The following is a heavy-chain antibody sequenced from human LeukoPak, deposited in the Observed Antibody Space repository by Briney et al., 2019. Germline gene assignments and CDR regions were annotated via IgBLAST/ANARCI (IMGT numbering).Heavy chain of an antibody. Sequence: SETLSLTCIVSGGSISSTNYYWGWIRQPPGKGLECIGSIYYSGRTYYKPSLKSRVTISVDTSKNQFSLKLSSVTAADTAVYYCARGRSRMAAAGTFWFDPWGQGTLVTVSS. V-gene: IGHV4-39*07. D-gene: IGHD6-13*01. CDR1: GGSISSTNYY. CDR3: ARGRSRMAAAGTFWFDP. J-gene: IGHJ5*02. CDR2: IYYSGRT.